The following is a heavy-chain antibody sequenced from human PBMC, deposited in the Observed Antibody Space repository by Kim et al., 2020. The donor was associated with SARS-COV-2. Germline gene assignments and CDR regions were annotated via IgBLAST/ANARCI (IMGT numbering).Heavy chain of an antibody. D-gene: IGHD3-10*01. V-gene: IGHV3-48*02. Sequence: GRFTISRDNAKNSLYLQMNSLRDEDTAVYYCARDLKVLLWFGEFPNPFDYWGQGTLVTVSS. J-gene: IGHJ4*02. CDR3: ARDLKVLLWFGEFPNPFDY.